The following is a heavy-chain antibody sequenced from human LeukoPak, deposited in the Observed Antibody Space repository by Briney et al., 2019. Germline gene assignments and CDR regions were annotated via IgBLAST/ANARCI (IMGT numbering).Heavy chain of an antibody. CDR1: GGSFSSSSYY. J-gene: IGHJ4*02. CDR3: ARLTPGSSSMPLDY. V-gene: IGHV4-39*01. Sequence: PSETLSLTCTVSGGSFSSSSYYWGWIRQPPGKGLEWLGSIYYSGSTYYNPSLKSRVTISVDTSKNPFSLKLSSVTAADTAVYYCARLTPGSSSMPLDYWGQGTLVTVSP. CDR2: IYYSGST. D-gene: IGHD6-13*01.